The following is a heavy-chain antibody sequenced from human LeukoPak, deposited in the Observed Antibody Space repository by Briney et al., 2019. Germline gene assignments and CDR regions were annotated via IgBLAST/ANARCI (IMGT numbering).Heavy chain of an antibody. J-gene: IGHJ4*02. CDR1: GFTFSDYY. Sequence: PGGSLRLSCAASGFTFSDYYMSWIRQAPGKGLEWVSAISGSGVSTSYADSVKGRFTISRDNSKNTLYLQMNSLRAEDTAVYYCAKFVSYYYESSGYYHFDYWGQGTLVTVSS. CDR3: AKFVSYYYESSGYYHFDY. CDR2: ISGSGVST. V-gene: IGHV3-23*01. D-gene: IGHD3-22*01.